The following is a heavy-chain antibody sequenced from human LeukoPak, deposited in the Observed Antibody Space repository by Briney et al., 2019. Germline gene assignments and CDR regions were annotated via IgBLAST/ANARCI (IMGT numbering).Heavy chain of an antibody. V-gene: IGHV1-8*01. D-gene: IGHD6-13*01. CDR3: ARRGCSSSWTYYYYYYGMDV. J-gene: IGHJ6*02. Sequence: GASVKVSCKASGYTFTSYDINWVRQATGQGLEWMGWMNPNSGNTGYAQKFQGRVTMTRNTSISTAYMELSSLRSEDTAVYYCARRGCSSSWTYYYYYYGMDVWGQGTTVTVSS. CDR2: MNPNSGNT. CDR1: GYTFTSYD.